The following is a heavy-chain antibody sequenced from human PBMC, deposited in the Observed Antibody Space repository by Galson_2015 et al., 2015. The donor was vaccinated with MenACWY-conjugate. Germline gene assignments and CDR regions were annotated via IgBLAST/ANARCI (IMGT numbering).Heavy chain of an antibody. Sequence: QSGAEVKKPGESLRISCKGSGYSFTSCWISWVRQMPGKGLEWMGIIYPGDSDTRYSPSFQGQVTISADKSISTAYLQWSSLKASDTAMYYCARTYPYYYDSSGYYYTPYFDYWGQGTLVTVSS. CDR3: ARTYPYYYDSSGYYYTPYFDY. V-gene: IGHV5-51*01. J-gene: IGHJ4*02. CDR1: GYSFTSCW. D-gene: IGHD3-22*01. CDR2: IYPGDSDT.